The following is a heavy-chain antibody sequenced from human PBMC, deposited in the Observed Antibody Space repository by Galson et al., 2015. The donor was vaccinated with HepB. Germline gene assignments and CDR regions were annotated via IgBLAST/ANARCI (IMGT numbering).Heavy chain of an antibody. CDR2: ISDTGATR. Sequence: SLRLSCAASGFTSSSYVMSWVRQAPGKGLEWVSTISDTGATRYYANSVKGRFTISRDNSENTLYLQMDSLRAEDTAVYYCAKDILTKVTQRFVRGYGMDVWGQGTTVTVS. CDR3: AKDILTKVTQRFVRGYGMDV. V-gene: IGHV3-23*01. D-gene: IGHD4-17*01. CDR1: GFTSSSYV. J-gene: IGHJ6*02.